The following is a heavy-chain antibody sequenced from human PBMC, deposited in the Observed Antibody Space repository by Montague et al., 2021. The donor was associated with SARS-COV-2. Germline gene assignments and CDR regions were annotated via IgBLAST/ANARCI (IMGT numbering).Heavy chain of an antibody. CDR3: TRDGQYGSGWSDH. Sequence: SLRLSCAGSGFTFSLYPMNWVRQAPGKGLDWVSAISGSSTLIFYADSVKGRFIISRDNAKNSLYLQMNSLRAEDTALYYCTRDGQYGSGWSDHWGQGTLVSVSS. CDR1: GFTFSLYP. CDR2: ISGSSTLI. V-gene: IGHV3-21*06. J-gene: IGHJ4*02. D-gene: IGHD6-19*01.